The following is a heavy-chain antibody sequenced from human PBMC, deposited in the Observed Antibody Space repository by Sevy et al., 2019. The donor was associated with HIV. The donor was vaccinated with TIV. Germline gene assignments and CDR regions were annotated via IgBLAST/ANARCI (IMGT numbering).Heavy chain of an antibody. V-gene: IGHV3-23*01. J-gene: IGHJ3*02. CDR3: AKDVYDSSGYYPMGAFDI. CDR2: ISGSGGST. CDR1: RFTFVTYA. D-gene: IGHD3-22*01. Sequence: GGSLRLSCAASRFTFVTYAMNWVRQAPGKGREWVSGISGSGGSTYYADSVRGRFTVSRDNSKDTLYLKMNSLRAEDTAVYYCAKDVYDSSGYYPMGAFDIWGQGTMVTVSS.